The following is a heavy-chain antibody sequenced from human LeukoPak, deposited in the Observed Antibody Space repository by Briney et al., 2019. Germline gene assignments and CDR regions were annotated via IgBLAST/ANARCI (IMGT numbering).Heavy chain of an antibody. CDR2: ISGSGGST. Sequence: GGSLRLSCAASGFTFSSYAMSWVRQAPGKGLEWVSAISGSGGSTNYADSVKGRFTISRDNSRNTLYLQMNSLRAEDTAVFYCAKTGVGYCTGGSCSAADYWGQGTLVTVSS. J-gene: IGHJ4*02. D-gene: IGHD2-15*01. CDR1: GFTFSSYA. V-gene: IGHV3-23*01. CDR3: AKTGVGYCTGGSCSAADY.